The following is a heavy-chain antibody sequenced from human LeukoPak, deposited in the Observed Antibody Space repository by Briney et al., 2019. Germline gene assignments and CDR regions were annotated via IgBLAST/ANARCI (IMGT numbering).Heavy chain of an antibody. Sequence: SGGSLRLSCAASGXTFSSYSMTWVRQAPGKGQEWVSYISVRSDAIYYADSVKGRFTITRDNAKNTLYLQMNSLRAEDTAVYYCARDMHGPRDYWGQGTLVTVSS. CDR3: ARDMHGPRDY. CDR1: GXTFSSYS. D-gene: IGHD2-2*01. J-gene: IGHJ4*02. CDR2: ISVRSDAI. V-gene: IGHV3-48*04.